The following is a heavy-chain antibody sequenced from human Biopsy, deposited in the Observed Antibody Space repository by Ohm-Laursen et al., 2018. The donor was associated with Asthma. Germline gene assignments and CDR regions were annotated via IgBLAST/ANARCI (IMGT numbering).Heavy chain of an antibody. CDR3: ARGPNYHGSGRAPIGMDV. Sequence: SETLSLTWTASGGSVSTGSYYCSWIRQPPGKGLEWLGYIYYTGNDNYNPSLKSRVTTSVDTSKNQFSLRLISVTAADAAVDYCARGPNYHGSGRAPIGMDVWGQGTTVTVSS. CDR2: IYYTGND. CDR1: GGSVSTGSYY. D-gene: IGHD3-10*01. J-gene: IGHJ6*02. V-gene: IGHV4-61*01.